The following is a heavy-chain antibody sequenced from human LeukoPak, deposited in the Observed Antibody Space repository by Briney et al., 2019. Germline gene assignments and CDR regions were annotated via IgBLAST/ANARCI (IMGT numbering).Heavy chain of an antibody. D-gene: IGHD5-24*01. J-gene: IGHJ4*02. CDR1: GFTFSTYA. Sequence: GGSLRLSCAASGFTFSTYAMSWVRQAPGKGLEWVSSISESGGSTYYADSVKGRFTISRDTSKNTLYLQMNSLRAADTAVYYCVKSGYNRFDYWGQGALVTVSS. CDR2: ISESGGST. CDR3: VKSGYNRFDY. V-gene: IGHV3-23*01.